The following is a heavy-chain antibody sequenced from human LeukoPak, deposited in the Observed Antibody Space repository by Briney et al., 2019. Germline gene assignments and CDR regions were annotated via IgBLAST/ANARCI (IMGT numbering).Heavy chain of an antibody. D-gene: IGHD4-23*01. CDR3: AKPSVGRRDYGGDY. J-gene: IGHJ4*02. CDR2: ISGSGGST. CDR1: AFTFSGYA. V-gene: IGHV3-23*01. Sequence: PGGSLRLSCAASAFTFSGYAMSWDRQAPGKGLEWFSAISGSGGSTYYADSVKGRFTISRDNSKNALYLQMNSLRAEDTAVYYCAKPSVGRRDYGGDYCGQGTLVTVSS.